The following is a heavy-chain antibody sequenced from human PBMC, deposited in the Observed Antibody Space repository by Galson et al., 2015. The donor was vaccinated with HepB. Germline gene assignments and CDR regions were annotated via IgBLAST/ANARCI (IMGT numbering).Heavy chain of an antibody. CDR2: TRNKANSYTT. CDR3: AIAWGSATVAASGAFDI. V-gene: IGHV3-72*01. J-gene: IGHJ3*02. Sequence: SLRLSCAASGFTFSDHYMDWVRQAPGKGLEWVGRTRNKANSYTTEYAASVKGRFTISRDDSKNSLYLQMNSLKTEDTAMYYCAIAWGSATVAASGAFDIWGQGTMVTVSS. D-gene: IGHD4-23*01. CDR1: GFTFSDHY.